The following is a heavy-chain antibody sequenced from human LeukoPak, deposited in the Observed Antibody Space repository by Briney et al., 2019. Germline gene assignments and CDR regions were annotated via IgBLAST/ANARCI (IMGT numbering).Heavy chain of an antibody. J-gene: IGHJ4*02. V-gene: IGHV3-73*01. CDR2: IRSKSNGEAT. Sequence: WSLKLSCAASGFTLSGSAMHWVRQASGIGLECGWRIRSKSNGEATEYAASVKGRFTISRDDSKTKAYMQLTRLKTEDTAVYYCARTMDPDYGDNNLIDYWGLGTLVTVYS. CDR3: ARTMDPDYGDNNLIDY. CDR1: GFTLSGSA. D-gene: IGHD4-23*01.